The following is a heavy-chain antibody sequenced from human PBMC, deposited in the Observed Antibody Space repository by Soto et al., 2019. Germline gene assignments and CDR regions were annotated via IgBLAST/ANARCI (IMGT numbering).Heavy chain of an antibody. CDR3: ASTFTQGSYYYMDV. CDR2: ISAYNGNT. Sequence: ASVKVSCKASGYTFTSYGISWVRQAPGQGLEWMGWISAYNGNTNYAQKLQGRVTMTTDTSTSTAYMELRSLRSDDTAVYYCASTFTQGSYYYMDVGGKGPTVTVSS. CDR1: GYTFTSYG. J-gene: IGHJ6*03. V-gene: IGHV1-18*01.